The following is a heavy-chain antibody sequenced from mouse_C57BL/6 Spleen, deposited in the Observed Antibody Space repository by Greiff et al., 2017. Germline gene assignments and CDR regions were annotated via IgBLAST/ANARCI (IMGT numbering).Heavy chain of an antibody. V-gene: IGHV1-26*01. CDR3: ARWGYYYGRGYFDY. CDR2: INPNNGGT. J-gene: IGHJ2*01. D-gene: IGHD1-1*01. Sequence: VQLQQSGPELVKPGASVKISCKASGYTFTDYYMNWVKQSHGKSLEWIGDINPNNGGTSYNQKFKGKATLTVDKSSSTAYMELRSLTSEDSAVYYCARWGYYYGRGYFDYWGQGTTLTVSS. CDR1: GYTFTDYY.